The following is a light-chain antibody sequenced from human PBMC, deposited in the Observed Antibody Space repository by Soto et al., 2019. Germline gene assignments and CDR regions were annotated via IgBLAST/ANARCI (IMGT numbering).Light chain of an antibody. CDR1: SSDVGAYNY. V-gene: IGLV2-14*01. CDR2: EVT. CDR3: SSYTSSSTVV. J-gene: IGLJ2*01. Sequence: QSALTQPASVSGSPGQSITISCTGTSSDVGAYNYVSWYRQHPGKAPKLMIYEVTNRPSGVSNRFSGSKSGNTAALTISGLQDEDEADYYCSSYTSSSTVVFGGGTKLTVL.